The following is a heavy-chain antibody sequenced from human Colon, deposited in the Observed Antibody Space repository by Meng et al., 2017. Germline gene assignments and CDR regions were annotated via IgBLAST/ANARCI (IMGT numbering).Heavy chain of an antibody. CDR2: IYYTGST. CDR3: AKYDRPPYCFEY. J-gene: IGHJ4*02. D-gene: IGHD2-15*01. CDR1: GGSISGNY. V-gene: IGHV4-59*01. Sequence: HLQAPGPSLSKPSATLSLTFTVSGGSISGNYWSWIRQSPGRGLEWIAYIYYTGSTNYNPSFKSRATISVDTSKNQFSLNLASVTAADTAVYYCAKYDRPPYCFEYWGQGTLVTVSS.